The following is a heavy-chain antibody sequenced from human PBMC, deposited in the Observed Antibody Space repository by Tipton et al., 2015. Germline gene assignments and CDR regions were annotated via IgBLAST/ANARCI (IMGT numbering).Heavy chain of an antibody. J-gene: IGHJ4*02. CDR1: GFSFSTYV. CDR2: IASSYI. V-gene: IGHV3-21*04. D-gene: IGHD6-19*01. CDR3: ARASAWAFDY. Sequence: SLRLSCAASGFSFSTYVMSWIRQAPGKGLEWVSSIASSYIYYADAVKGRFTISRDNGKDSLYLQMNSLRAEDTAVYYCARASAWAFDYWGQGTLVTVSS.